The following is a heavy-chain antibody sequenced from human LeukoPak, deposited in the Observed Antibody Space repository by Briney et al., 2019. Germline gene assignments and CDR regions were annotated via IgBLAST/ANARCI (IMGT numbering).Heavy chain of an antibody. CDR3: ARAASVTYCSSTSCRIDAFDI. D-gene: IGHD2-2*01. CDR1: GGTFSSYA. CDR2: IIPIFGTA. Sequence: ASVKVSCKASGGTFSSYAISWVRQAPGQGLEWMGGIIPIFGTANYAQKFQGRVTITTDESTSTAYMELSSLRSEDTAVYYCARAASVTYCSSTSCRIDAFDIWGQGTMVTVSS. J-gene: IGHJ3*02. V-gene: IGHV1-69*05.